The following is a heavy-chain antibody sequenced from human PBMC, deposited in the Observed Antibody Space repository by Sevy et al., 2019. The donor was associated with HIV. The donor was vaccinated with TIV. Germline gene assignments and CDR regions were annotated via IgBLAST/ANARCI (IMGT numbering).Heavy chain of an antibody. CDR2: ISYDGRNNK. J-gene: IGHJ4*02. D-gene: IGHD3-16*01. V-gene: IGHV3-30*04. CDR3: ARDRGEILSSAFDY. CDR1: GFTFSDYR. Sequence: GESLRLSCAASGFTFSDYRMHWVRQAPGKGLEWVAVISYDGRNNKYNADSVKGRFTISRDNSKNTVYLQMNSLRAEDTAIYYCARDRGEILSSAFDYWGQGTLVTVSS.